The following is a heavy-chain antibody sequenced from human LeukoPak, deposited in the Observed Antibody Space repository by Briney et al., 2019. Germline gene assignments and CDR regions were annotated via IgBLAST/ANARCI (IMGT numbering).Heavy chain of an antibody. J-gene: IGHJ6*03. Sequence: PSETLSLTCTVSDDSITMYYWTWIRQPPGKGLEWIGYVDHTGSTKFNPSLNGRVSISRDTSNNFFSLRLRSVTAADTAVYFCARGRVSSSTWYSTYYYFFYMDFWGKGATVTVSS. CDR2: VDHTGST. CDR1: DDSITMYY. CDR3: ARGRVSSSTWYSTYYYFFYMDF. V-gene: IGHV4-59*01. D-gene: IGHD4-11*01.